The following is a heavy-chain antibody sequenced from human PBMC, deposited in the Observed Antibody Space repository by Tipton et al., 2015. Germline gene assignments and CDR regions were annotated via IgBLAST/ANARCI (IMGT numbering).Heavy chain of an antibody. CDR3: ARSPDTSGGGKYKYYGMDV. V-gene: IGHV1-69*01. CDR2: IIPIFGTP. CDR1: GGIFSTYI. D-gene: IGHD5-18*01. Sequence: QLVQSGAEVKKPGSSVKVSCKASGGIFSTYIVSWVRQAPGQGLDWMGGIIPIFGTPDYAQKFQDRVTITADESKTTFYMELSSLRSDDTAVYYCARSPDTSGGGKYKYYGMDVWGQGTTVTVSS. J-gene: IGHJ6*02.